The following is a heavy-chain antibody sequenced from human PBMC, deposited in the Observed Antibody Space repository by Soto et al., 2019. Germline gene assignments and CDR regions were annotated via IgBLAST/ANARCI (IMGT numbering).Heavy chain of an antibody. CDR2: ISSSSSYI. CDR3: ARIAVAATDDAFDI. D-gene: IGHD6-19*01. V-gene: IGHV3-21*01. J-gene: IGHJ3*02. CDR1: GFTFSSYS. Sequence: GGSLRLSCAASGFTFSSYSMNWVRQAPGKGLEWVSSISSSSSYIYYADSVKGRFTISRDNAKNSLYLQMNSLRAEDTAVYYCARIAVAATDDAFDIWGQGTMVTVSS.